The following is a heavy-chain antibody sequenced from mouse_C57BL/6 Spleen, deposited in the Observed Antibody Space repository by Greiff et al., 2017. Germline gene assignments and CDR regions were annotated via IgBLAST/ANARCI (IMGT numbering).Heavy chain of an antibody. V-gene: IGHV1-26*01. J-gene: IGHJ2*01. CDR3: ARGITTVVPHYFDY. CDR1: GYTFTDYY. Sequence: VQLQQSGPELVKPGASVKISCKASGYTFTDYYMNWVKQSHGKSLEWIGDINPNNGGTSYNQKFKGKATLTVDKSSSTAYMELRSLTSEDSAVYYCARGITTVVPHYFDYWGQGTTLTVSS. D-gene: IGHD1-1*01. CDR2: INPNNGGT.